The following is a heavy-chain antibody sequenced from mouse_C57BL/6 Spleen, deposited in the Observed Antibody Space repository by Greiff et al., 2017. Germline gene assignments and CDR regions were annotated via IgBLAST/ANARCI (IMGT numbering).Heavy chain of an antibody. D-gene: IGHD2-3*01. CDR1: GFTFTDYY. J-gene: IGHJ4*01. V-gene: IGHV7-3*01. CDR3: ARSYDGYYEMGAMDY. CDR2: IRNKANGYTT. Sequence: EVKLVESGGGLVQPGGSLSLSCAASGFTFTDYYMSWVRQPPGKALAWLGFIRNKANGYTTEYSASVKGRFTISRDNSQSILYLQMNALRAEDSATYYCARSYDGYYEMGAMDYWGQGTSGTVSS.